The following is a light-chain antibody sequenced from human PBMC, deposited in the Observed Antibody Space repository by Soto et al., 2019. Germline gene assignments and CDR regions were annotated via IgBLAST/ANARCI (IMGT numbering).Light chain of an antibody. Sequence: DIQMTQSPSSLSASVGDRVTITCRASQSITNLLNWYQHKPGQAPKLLIYGTSSLLTGVPSRFSGSGSGTDFTLTISGLQLEDFATYYCQQTYRSLWTFGQGTTVENK. J-gene: IGKJ1*01. V-gene: IGKV1-39*01. CDR1: QSITNL. CDR2: GTS. CDR3: QQTYRSLWT.